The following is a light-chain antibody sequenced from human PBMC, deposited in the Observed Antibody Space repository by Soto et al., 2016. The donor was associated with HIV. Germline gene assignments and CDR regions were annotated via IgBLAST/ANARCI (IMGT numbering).Light chain of an antibody. CDR1: QDISSY. V-gene: IGKV1-9*01. CDR3: QQYNSYPFT. CDR2: AAS. Sequence: DIQLTQSPSFLSASVGDRVTITCRASQDISSYLVWYQQNRGKAPKLLIYAASTLQSGVPSRFSGSGSGTDFTLTISSLQPEDFATYYCQQYNSYPFTFGPGTKVDIK. J-gene: IGKJ3*01.